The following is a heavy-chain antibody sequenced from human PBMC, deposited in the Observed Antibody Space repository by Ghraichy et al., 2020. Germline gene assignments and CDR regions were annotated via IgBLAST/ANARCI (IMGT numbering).Heavy chain of an antibody. D-gene: IGHD3-3*01. V-gene: IGHV3-53*01. CDR1: GFTVSSNF. Sequence: GESLNISCAASGFTVSSNFMSWVRQAPGSRLEWVSVMYPGGSTDYADSVKGRFTISRDNSKNTLDLQMKSLRAEDTAVYYCARGGGLRFAFDPWGQGTLVTVSS. CDR3: ARGGGLRFAFDP. J-gene: IGHJ5*02. CDR2: MYPGGST.